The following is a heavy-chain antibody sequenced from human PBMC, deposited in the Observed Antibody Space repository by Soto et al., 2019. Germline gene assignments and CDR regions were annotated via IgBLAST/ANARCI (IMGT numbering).Heavy chain of an antibody. Sequence: ASVKVSCKASGYTFTSYGISCVRQAPGQGLEWMGWISAYNGNTNYAQKLQGRVTMTTDTSTSTAYMELRSLRSDDTAVYYCARDRVVVVPAAMGRYYYGMDVWGQGTTVTVSS. D-gene: IGHD2-2*01. CDR1: GYTFTSYG. CDR2: ISAYNGNT. J-gene: IGHJ6*02. CDR3: ARDRVVVVPAAMGRYYYGMDV. V-gene: IGHV1-18*01.